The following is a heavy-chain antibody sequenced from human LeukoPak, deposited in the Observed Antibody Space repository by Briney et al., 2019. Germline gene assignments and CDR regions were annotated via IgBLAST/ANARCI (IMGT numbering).Heavy chain of an antibody. CDR2: ISSSSSYI. V-gene: IGHV3-21*01. CDR3: ARARGGGSYEFDY. CDR1: GFTFSSYS. J-gene: IGHJ4*02. Sequence: PGGSLRLSCAASGFTFSSYSMNWVRQAPGKGLEWVSSISSSSSYIYYADSVKGRFTISRDNAKNSLYLQMNSLRAEDTAVYYCARARGGGSYEFDYWGQGTLVTVSP. D-gene: IGHD1-26*01.